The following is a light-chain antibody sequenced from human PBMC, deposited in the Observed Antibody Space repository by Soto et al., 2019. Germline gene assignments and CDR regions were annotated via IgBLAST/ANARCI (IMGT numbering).Light chain of an antibody. Sequence: QSALTRPASVSGSPGQSITISCTGTSSDVGGYNYVSWYQQHPGKAPKLMIYDVSNRPSGVSNRFSGSKSGNTASLTISGLQAEDVAYYYCSSYTSSSTLVFGRGTKVTVL. CDR1: SSDVGGYNY. V-gene: IGLV2-14*01. CDR2: DVS. CDR3: SSYTSSSTLV. J-gene: IGLJ2*01.